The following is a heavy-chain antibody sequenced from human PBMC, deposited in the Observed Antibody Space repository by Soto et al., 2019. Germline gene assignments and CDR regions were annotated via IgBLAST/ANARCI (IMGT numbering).Heavy chain of an antibody. J-gene: IGHJ4*02. CDR1: GGSISSYY. V-gene: IGHV4-59*12. CDR3: AREADCSGGSCSLGYYFDY. Sequence: PSETLSLTCTVSGGSISSYYWSWIRQPPGKGLEWIGYIYYSGSTNYNPSLKSRVTISVDTSKNQFSLKLSSVTAADTAVYYCAREADCSGGSCSLGYYFDYWGQGTLVTVSS. CDR2: IYYSGST. D-gene: IGHD2-15*01.